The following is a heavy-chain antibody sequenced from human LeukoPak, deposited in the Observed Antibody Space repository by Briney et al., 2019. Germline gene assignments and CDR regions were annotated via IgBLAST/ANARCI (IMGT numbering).Heavy chain of an antibody. V-gene: IGHV3-30*04. CDR1: GFTFSSYA. CDR2: ISYDGSNK. Sequence: PGRSLRLSCVASGFTFSSYAMHWVRQAPGKGLEWVAVISYDGSNKYYADSVKGRFTISRDNSKNTLYLQMNSLRAEDTAVYYCARDRDDIVATRGLDYWGQGTLVTVSS. CDR3: ARDRDDIVATRGLDY. D-gene: IGHD5-12*01. J-gene: IGHJ4*02.